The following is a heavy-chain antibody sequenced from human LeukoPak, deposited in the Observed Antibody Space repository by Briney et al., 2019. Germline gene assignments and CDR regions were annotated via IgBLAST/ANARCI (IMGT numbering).Heavy chain of an antibody. CDR2: INPNSGGT. Sequence: GASVKVSXKASGYAFTGYYMHWLRQAPGQGLEWIGWINPNSGGTNYAQKFQGRVTMTRDTSISTAYMELSRLRSDDTAVYYCARGGQYYYDSSGYYYNDYWGQGTLVTVSS. CDR1: GYAFTGYY. J-gene: IGHJ4*02. D-gene: IGHD3-22*01. V-gene: IGHV1-2*02. CDR3: ARGGQYYYDSSGYYYNDY.